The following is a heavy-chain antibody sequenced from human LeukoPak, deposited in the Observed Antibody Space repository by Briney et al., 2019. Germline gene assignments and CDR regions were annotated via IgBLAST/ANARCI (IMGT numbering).Heavy chain of an antibody. D-gene: IGHD2-15*01. CDR1: GFTFDNYA. CDR2: ISWNSGSI. V-gene: IGHV3-9*01. J-gene: IGHJ4*02. CDR3: ARVGYCSGGSCYSGVDY. Sequence: GRSLRLSCAASGFTFDNYAMHWVRQAPGKGLEWVSGISWNSGSIGYADSVKGRFTISRDNAKNSLYLQMNSLRAEDTALYHCARVGYCSGGSCYSGVDYWGQGTLVTVSS.